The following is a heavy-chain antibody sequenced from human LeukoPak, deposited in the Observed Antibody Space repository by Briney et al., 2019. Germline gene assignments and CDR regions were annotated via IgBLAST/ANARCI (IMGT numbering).Heavy chain of an antibody. CDR3: ARDGKRASMITFGRGRPYYFDS. Sequence: SETLSLTCTVSGGSISSSSYSWGWIRQPPGKGLEWIGSIYYSVNTYYNPSLKSRVTISVDTSKNQFSLKLSSVTAADTAVYYCARDGKRASMITFGRGRPYYFDSWGQGSLVTVSS. J-gene: IGHJ4*02. V-gene: IGHV4-39*07. CDR1: GGSISSSSYS. CDR2: IYYSVNT. D-gene: IGHD3-16*01.